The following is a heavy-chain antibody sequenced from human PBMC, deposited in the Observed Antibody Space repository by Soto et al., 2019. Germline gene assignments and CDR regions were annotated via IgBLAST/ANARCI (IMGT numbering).Heavy chain of an antibody. J-gene: IGHJ4*02. CDR2: IGAYNGNT. CDR3: ARVRDYDFWSGYYLPRRLNDY. V-gene: IGHV1-18*01. D-gene: IGHD3-3*01. Sequence: ASVKVSRKPSGYTFKSYGISWVRQDPGPGLEWMGWIGAYNGNTNYAQKLQGRVTMTTDTSTSTAYMVLRSLRSDDTAVYYCARVRDYDFWSGYYLPRRLNDYWGQGTLVTVSS. CDR1: GYTFKSYG.